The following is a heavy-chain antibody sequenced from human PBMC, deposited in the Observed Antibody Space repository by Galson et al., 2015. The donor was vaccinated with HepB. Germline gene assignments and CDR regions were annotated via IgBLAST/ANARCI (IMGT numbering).Heavy chain of an antibody. J-gene: IGHJ6*02. Sequence: SVKVSCKASGGTFSSYAISWVRQAPGQGLEWMGGIIPIFGTANYAQKFQGRVTITADESTSTAYMQLSSLRSEDTAVYYCASPLTVTTWRVYYYGMDVWGQGTTVTVSS. CDR3: ASPLTVTTWRVYYYGMDV. V-gene: IGHV1-69*13. D-gene: IGHD4-17*01. CDR1: GGTFSSYA. CDR2: IIPIFGTA.